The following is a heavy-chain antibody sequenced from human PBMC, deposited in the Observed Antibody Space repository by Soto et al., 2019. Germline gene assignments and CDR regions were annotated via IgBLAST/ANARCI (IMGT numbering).Heavy chain of an antibody. CDR2: ISSSSSYI. V-gene: IGHV3-21*01. CDR1: GFTFSSYS. CDR3: ARTLRAHDAFDI. Sequence: GGSLRLSCAASGFTFSSYSMNWVRQAPGKGLEWVSSISSSSSYIYYADSVKGRFTISRDNAKNSLYLQMDSLRAEDTAVYYCARTLRAHDAFDIWGQGTMVTVSS. J-gene: IGHJ3*02.